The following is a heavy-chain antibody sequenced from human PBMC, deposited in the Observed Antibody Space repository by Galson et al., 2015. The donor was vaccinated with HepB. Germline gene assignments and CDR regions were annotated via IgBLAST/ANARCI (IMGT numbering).Heavy chain of an antibody. D-gene: IGHD3-3*01. Sequence: SLRLSCAASGFTIHSYWMSWVRQAPGKGPEWVANIKHDGSEEHYVDSVKGRFTISRDNTKNSLYLQTNSLRVEDTAVYYCARDQTLWSGYYPFGNFYYYMDVWGKGTTVTVSS. V-gene: IGHV3-7*01. J-gene: IGHJ6*03. CDR3: ARDQTLWSGYYPFGNFYYYMDV. CDR1: GFTIHSYW. CDR2: IKHDGSEE.